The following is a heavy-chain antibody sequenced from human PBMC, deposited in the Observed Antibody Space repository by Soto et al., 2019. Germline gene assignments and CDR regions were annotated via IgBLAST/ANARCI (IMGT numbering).Heavy chain of an antibody. Sequence: GGSLRLSCETSGFSFSVYGMHWVRQAPGKGLGWVAVIWYDASKQFYAASVEGRFTISRDNSKAILYLQMNSLRAEDTAVYYCAVLPEANRGDLWAQGTLVTVSS. D-gene: IGHD2-2*01. J-gene: IGHJ4*02. CDR3: AVLPEANRGDL. V-gene: IGHV3-33*01. CDR1: GFSFSVYG. CDR2: IWYDASKQ.